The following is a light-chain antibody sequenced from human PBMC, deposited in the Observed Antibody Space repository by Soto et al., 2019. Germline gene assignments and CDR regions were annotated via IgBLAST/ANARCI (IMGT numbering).Light chain of an antibody. CDR1: QSLTSSY. Sequence: ELVLTQSPGTLSLSPGESATLSCRASQSLTSSYLAWYQQKPGQAPRLLIYGACSRATGIPDRFTGTGSGTDFTLTISRLEPEDFAVYYCQQYENSPPSYTFGQGTKLEIK. J-gene: IGKJ2*01. V-gene: IGKV3-20*01. CDR3: QQYENSPPSYT. CDR2: GAC.